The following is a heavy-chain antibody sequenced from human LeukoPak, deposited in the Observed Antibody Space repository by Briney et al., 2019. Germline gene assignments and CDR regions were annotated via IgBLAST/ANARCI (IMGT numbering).Heavy chain of an antibody. CDR1: GFNFNNYE. CDR2: ISRAGHTL. V-gene: IGHV3-48*03. J-gene: IGHJ4*02. D-gene: IGHD1-1*01. Sequence: PGGSLRLSCAASGFNFNNYEMNWVRQAPGKGLEWVSYISRAGHTLYYADSAKGRFTISRDDAENSLFLQMNSLRVEDTAVYYCARIRMEGIDYWGQGTLVTVSS. CDR3: ARIRMEGIDY.